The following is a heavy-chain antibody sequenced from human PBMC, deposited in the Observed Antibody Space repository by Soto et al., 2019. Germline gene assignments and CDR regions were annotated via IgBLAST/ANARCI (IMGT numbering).Heavy chain of an antibody. D-gene: IGHD3-10*01. J-gene: IGHJ4*02. CDR1: GGTFSSYA. CDR3: ARDAGKLGTRIYYFDY. CDR2: IIPIFGTA. Sequence: SVKVSCKASGGTFSSYAISWVRQAPGQGLEWMGGIIPIFGTANYAQKSQGRVTITADESTSTAYMELSSLRSEDTAVYYCARDAGKLGTRIYYFDYWGQGTLVTVSS. V-gene: IGHV1-69*13.